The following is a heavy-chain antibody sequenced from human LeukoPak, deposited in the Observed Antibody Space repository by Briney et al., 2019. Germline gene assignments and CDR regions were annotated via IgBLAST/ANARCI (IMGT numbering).Heavy chain of an antibody. J-gene: IGHJ4*02. CDR2: ISGSGGST. D-gene: IGHD4-11*01. CDR1: GFTFSSYA. Sequence: GGSLRLSCAASGFTFSSYAMSWVRQAPGKGLEWVSAISGSGGSTYYADSVKGRFTISRDNSKNTLYLQMNSLRAEDTAVYYCARSSYSNRLFFDYWGQGTLVTVSS. CDR3: ARSSYSNRLFFDY. V-gene: IGHV3-23*01.